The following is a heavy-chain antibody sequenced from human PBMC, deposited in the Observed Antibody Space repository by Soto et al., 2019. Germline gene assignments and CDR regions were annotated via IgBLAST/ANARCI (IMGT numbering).Heavy chain of an antibody. D-gene: IGHD6-6*01. CDR1: GFTVSSNY. J-gene: IGHJ5*02. CDR3: AREYSSSPSWFDP. CDR2: IYSGGST. V-gene: IGHV3-53*01. Sequence: VGSLRLSCAASGFTVSSNYMSWVRQAPGKGLEWVSVIYSGGSTYYADSVKGRFTISRDNSKNTLYLQMNSLRAEDTAVYYCAREYSSSPSWFDPWGQGTLVTVSS.